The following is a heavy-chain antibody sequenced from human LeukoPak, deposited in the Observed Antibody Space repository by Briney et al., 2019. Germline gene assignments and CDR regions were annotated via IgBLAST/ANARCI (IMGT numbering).Heavy chain of an antibody. J-gene: IGHJ2*01. CDR1: GYPFTSSD. CDR2: IIPILGIA. CDR3: ASPISTYYRGYSGYDRSYWYFDL. V-gene: IGHV1-69*04. D-gene: IGHD5-12*01. Sequence: SVKVSCKAYGYPFTSSDINWVRPAPGQGLEWVGRIIPILGIANYAQKFQGRVTITADKSTSTAYMELSSLRSEDTAVYYCASPISTYYRGYSGYDRSYWYFDLWGRGTLVTVSS.